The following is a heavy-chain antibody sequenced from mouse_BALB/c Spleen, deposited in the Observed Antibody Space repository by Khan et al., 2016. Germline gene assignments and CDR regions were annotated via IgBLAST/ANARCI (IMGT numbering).Heavy chain of an antibody. Sequence: QIQLVQSGPELKKPGETVKISCKASGYTFTNYGMNWVKQAPGKGLKWMGWINTYTGEPTYADDFKGRFAFSLETSASTAYLQINNLKNEDTATLFCARSPTEAMDYWGQGTSVTVSS. D-gene: IGHD1-1*01. CDR3: ARSPTEAMDY. J-gene: IGHJ4*01. V-gene: IGHV9-3-1*01. CDR2: INTYTGEP. CDR1: GYTFTNYG.